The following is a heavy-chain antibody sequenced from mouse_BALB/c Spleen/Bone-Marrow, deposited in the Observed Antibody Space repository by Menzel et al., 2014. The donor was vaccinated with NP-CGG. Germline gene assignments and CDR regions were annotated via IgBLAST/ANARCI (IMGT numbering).Heavy chain of an antibody. Sequence: QVTLKECGAELVRPGSSVKISCKSSGYAFSTYWINWVKQRPGQGLEWIGQIYPGDGDTDFNGKFKGKATLTADRSSNTAYMEFSSLTSEDSAVYFCARGGISVDYWGQGTTLTVSS. CDR1: GYAFSTYW. J-gene: IGHJ2*01. CDR2: IYPGDGDT. CDR3: ARGGISVDY. V-gene: IGHV1-80*01.